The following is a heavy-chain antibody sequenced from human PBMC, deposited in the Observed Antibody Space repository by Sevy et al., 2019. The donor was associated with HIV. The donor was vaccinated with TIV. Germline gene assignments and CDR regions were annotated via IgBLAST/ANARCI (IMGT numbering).Heavy chain of an antibody. D-gene: IGHD6-19*01. J-gene: IGHJ4*02. CDR1: GFTFSSYA. CDR2: ISYDGSNK. Sequence: GGSLRLSCAAPGFTFSSYAMHWVRQAPGKGLEWVAVISYDGSNKYYADSVKGRFTISRDNSKNTRYLQMNSLRAEDTAVYYCARDVSIAVAGTAYAYWGQGTLVTVSS. CDR3: ARDVSIAVAGTAYAY. V-gene: IGHV3-30*04.